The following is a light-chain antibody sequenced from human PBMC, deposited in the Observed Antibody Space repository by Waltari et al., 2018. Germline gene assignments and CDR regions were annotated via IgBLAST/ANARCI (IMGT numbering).Light chain of an antibody. Sequence: DIKLTQSPSSLSASVGDTVTITCRASQSVGRFLNWYQQRPGEAPNLLIYKTSNLQGGVPTRFSGGGSGTDFSLTIDSLQPEDFATYYCQQSDGIPFTFGPGT. J-gene: IGKJ2*01. CDR2: KTS. CDR1: QSVGRF. CDR3: QQSDGIPFT. V-gene: IGKV1-39*01.